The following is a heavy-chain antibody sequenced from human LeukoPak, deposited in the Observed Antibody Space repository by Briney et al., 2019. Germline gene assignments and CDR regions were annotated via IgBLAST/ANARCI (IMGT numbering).Heavy chain of an antibody. CDR2: NSSHNGKQ. CDR1: GYTLTRYS. J-gene: IGHJ4*02. CDR3: ARNYDSSKDGNDY. Sequence: ASVKDSSKHSGYTLTRYSISSVRPAPRQGLEWVGGNSSHNGKQNYGKNVQGRVTMTTDTHTSTAYMELRSLRSDDTAIYYCARNYDSSKDGNDYWGQGTLLTVSS. V-gene: IGHV1-18*01. D-gene: IGHD3-22*01.